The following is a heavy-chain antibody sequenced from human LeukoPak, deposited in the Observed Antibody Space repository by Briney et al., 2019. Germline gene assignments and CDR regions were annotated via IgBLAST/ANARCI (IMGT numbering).Heavy chain of an antibody. V-gene: IGHV1-69*13. CDR3: ARDGHNYYDSSGYYSCDY. J-gene: IGHJ4*02. D-gene: IGHD3-22*01. CDR2: IIPIFGTA. CDR1: GGTFSSYA. Sequence: SVKVSCKASGGTFSSYAISWVRQAPGQGLEWMGGIIPIFGTANYAQKFQGRVTITADESTSTAYMELSSLRSEDTAVYYSARDGHNYYDSSGYYSCDYWGQGTLVTVSS.